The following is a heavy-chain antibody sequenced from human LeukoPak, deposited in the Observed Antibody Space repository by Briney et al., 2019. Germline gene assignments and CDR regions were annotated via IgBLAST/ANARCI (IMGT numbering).Heavy chain of an antibody. CDR2: XXPIFGTA. D-gene: IGHD6-13*01. Sequence: SVKVSCKASGGTFSSYAISWVRQAPGQGLEWXXXXXPIFGTANYAQKFQGRVTITADESTSTAYMELSSLRSEDTAVYYCARAQVGGDSSSWYYFDYWGQGTLVTVSS. CDR3: ARAQVGGDSSSWYYFDY. CDR1: GGTFSSYA. J-gene: IGHJ4*02. V-gene: IGHV1-69*13.